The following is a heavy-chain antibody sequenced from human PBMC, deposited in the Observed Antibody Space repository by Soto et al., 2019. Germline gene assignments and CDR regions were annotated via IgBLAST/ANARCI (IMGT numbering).Heavy chain of an antibody. CDR2: ISSSSSYI. CDR1: GFTFSSYS. D-gene: IGHD3-22*01. CDR3: AREGYYYDSSGYYTA. Sequence: GGSLRLSCAASGFTFSSYSMNWVRQAPGKGLEWVSSISSSSSYIYYADSVKGRFTISRDNAKNSLYLQMNSLRAEDTAVYYCAREGYYYDSSGYYTAWGQGTLVTVSS. J-gene: IGHJ5*02. V-gene: IGHV3-21*01.